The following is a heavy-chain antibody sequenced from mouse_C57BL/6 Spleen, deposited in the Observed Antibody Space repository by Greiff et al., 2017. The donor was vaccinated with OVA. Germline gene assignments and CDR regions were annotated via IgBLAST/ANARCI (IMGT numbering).Heavy chain of an antibody. CDR3: ARSGDYDGYWYFDV. J-gene: IGHJ1*03. V-gene: IGHV1-53*01. D-gene: IGHD2-4*01. CDR2: INPSNGGT. CDR1: GYTFTSYW. Sequence: VQLQQSGTELVKPGASVKLSCKASGYTFTSYWMHWVKQRPGQGLEWIGNINPSNGGTNYNEKFKSKATLTVDKSSSTAYMQLSSLTSEDSAVYYCARSGDYDGYWYFDVWGTGTTVTVSS.